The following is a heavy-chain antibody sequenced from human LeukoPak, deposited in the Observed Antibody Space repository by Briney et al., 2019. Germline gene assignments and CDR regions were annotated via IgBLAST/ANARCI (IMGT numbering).Heavy chain of an antibody. Sequence: ASVKVSCKAPGYTFTGYYMHWVRQAPGQGLEWMGWINPNSGGTNYAQKFQGWVTMTRDTSISTAYMELSRLRSDDTAVYYCARGSYYDSSGYFGYWGQGTLVTVSS. CDR3: ARGSYYDSSGYFGY. J-gene: IGHJ4*02. V-gene: IGHV1-2*04. D-gene: IGHD3-22*01. CDR1: GYTFTGYY. CDR2: INPNSGGT.